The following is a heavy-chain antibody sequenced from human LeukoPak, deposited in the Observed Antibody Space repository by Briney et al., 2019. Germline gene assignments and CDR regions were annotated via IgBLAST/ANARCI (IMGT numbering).Heavy chain of an antibody. Sequence: SETLSLTCAVSGYSISSGYYWGWIRQPPGKGLEWIGIIYHSGSTYYNPSLKSRVTISGDTAKNPFSLKLSSVTAADTAVYYCARPTYYDTTDAFDIWGQGKMVTVSS. V-gene: IGHV4-38-2*01. CDR3: ARPTYYDTTDAFDI. D-gene: IGHD3-9*01. CDR2: IYHSGST. CDR1: GYSISSGYY. J-gene: IGHJ3*02.